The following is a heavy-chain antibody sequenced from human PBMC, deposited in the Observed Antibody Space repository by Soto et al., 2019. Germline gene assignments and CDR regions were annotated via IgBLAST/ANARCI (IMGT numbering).Heavy chain of an antibody. CDR3: ARGKVVPAAIRGVNY. D-gene: IGHD2-2*01. J-gene: IGHJ4*02. CDR2: IKQDGSEK. V-gene: IGHV3-7*03. Sequence: VQLVESGGGLVQPGGSLRLSCAASGFTFSSYWMSWVRQAPGKGLEWVANIKQDGSEKYYVDSVKGRFTISRDNAKNSLYLQMNSLRAEDTAVYYCARGKVVPAAIRGVNYWGQGTLVTVSS. CDR1: GFTFSSYW.